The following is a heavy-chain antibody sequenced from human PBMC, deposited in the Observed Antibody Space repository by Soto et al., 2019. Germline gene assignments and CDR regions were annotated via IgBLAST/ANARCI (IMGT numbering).Heavy chain of an antibody. CDR3: ARDGDCSGGSCYSRGGYFDY. V-gene: IGHV3-30-3*01. CDR1: GFTFSSYA. Sequence: QAQLVESGGGVVQPGRSLRLSCAASGFTFSSYAMHWVRQAPGKGLEWVAVISYDGSNKYYADSVKGRFTISRDNSKNTLYLQMNSLRAEDTAVYYCARDGDCSGGSCYSRGGYFDYWGQGTLVTVSS. D-gene: IGHD2-15*01. CDR2: ISYDGSNK. J-gene: IGHJ4*02.